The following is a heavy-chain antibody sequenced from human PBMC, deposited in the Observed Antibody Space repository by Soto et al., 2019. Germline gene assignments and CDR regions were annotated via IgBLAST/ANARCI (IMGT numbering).Heavy chain of an antibody. V-gene: IGHV1-3*01. CDR1: GYIFTSYA. J-gene: IGHJ6*01. CDR3: ARAPGNYYYYAMDV. Sequence: QVQLVQSGTEVKKPGASVKVSCKASGYIFTSYAMHWVRQAPGQRLEWMGSINGANGNTKYSQKFQGRVTITRDTSASTAYVELSSLRSEDTDIYYCARAPGNYYYYAMDVWGQGTTVTVSS. CDR2: INGANGNT. D-gene: IGHD1-26*01.